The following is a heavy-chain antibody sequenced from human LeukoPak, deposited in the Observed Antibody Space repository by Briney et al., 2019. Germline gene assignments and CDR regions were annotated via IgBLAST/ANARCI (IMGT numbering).Heavy chain of an antibody. J-gene: IGHJ4*02. D-gene: IGHD3-3*01. CDR1: GFTFSSYS. CDR2: ISSSSTYI. Sequence: GGSLRLSCAASGFTFSSYSMNWVRQAPGKGLEWVSSISSSSTYIYYADSVKGRFTISRDNAESSLHLQMNSLRAEDTAVYYCGEAKLITIFGVVIPPPDYWGQGTLVTVSS. CDR3: GEAKLITIFGVVIPPPDY. V-gene: IGHV3-21*01.